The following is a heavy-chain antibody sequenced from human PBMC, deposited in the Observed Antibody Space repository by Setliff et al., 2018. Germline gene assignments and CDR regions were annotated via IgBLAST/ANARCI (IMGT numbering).Heavy chain of an antibody. J-gene: IGHJ3*02. D-gene: IGHD5-18*01. CDR1: EYSFTTYW. Sequence: GESLKISCKASEYSFTTYWIGWVRQMPGKGLEWMGIIYPGDSDTRYSPSFQGQVTISADKSINTAYLQWSSLKASDTAMYHCARRNTAMVYGFDIWGQGTMVT. CDR3: ARRNTAMVYGFDI. V-gene: IGHV5-51*01. CDR2: IYPGDSDT.